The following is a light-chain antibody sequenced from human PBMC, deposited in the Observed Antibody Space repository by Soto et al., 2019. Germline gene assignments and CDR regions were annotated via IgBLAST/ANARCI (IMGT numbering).Light chain of an antibody. V-gene: IGLV2-8*01. CDR3: SSYGGYNNVI. CDR2: EVS. CDR1: SSHVGGYNY. Sequence: QSVLTQPPSASGSPGQSVTISCTGTSSHVGGYNYVSWYQQHADKAPKLIIYEVSKRPSGVPDRFSGSKSGNTASLTVSGLQAEDEADYYCSSYGGYNNVIFGGGTKVTVL. J-gene: IGLJ2*01.